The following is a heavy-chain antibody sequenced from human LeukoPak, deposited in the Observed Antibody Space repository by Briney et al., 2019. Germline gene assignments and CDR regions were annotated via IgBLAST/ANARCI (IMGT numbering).Heavy chain of an antibody. D-gene: IGHD5-24*01. CDR2: IFYSGST. J-gene: IGHJ4*02. CDR3: VTLDGYNWVDY. Sequence: SETLSLTCTVSGGSINGNSYFWGWIRQPPGKGLEWIGNIFYSGSTKYSSSLKSRITISVDTSKNQFSLEMTSVTAADTAVYYCVTLDGYNWVDYWGQGTLVTVSS. V-gene: IGHV4-39*01. CDR1: GGSINGNSYF.